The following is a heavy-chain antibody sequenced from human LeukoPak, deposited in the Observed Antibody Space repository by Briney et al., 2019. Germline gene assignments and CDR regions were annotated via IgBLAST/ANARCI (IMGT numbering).Heavy chain of an antibody. CDR2: IYYSGST. CDR3: ARAGYDSSGYYYGFDP. D-gene: IGHD3-22*01. J-gene: IGHJ5*02. Sequence: SETLSLTCTVSGGSIGSYYWSWIRQPPGKGLEWIGYIYYSGSTNYNPSLKSRVTISVDTSKNQFSLKLSSVTAADTAVYYCARAGYDSSGYYYGFDPWGQGTLVTVSS. CDR1: GGSIGSYY. V-gene: IGHV4-59*01.